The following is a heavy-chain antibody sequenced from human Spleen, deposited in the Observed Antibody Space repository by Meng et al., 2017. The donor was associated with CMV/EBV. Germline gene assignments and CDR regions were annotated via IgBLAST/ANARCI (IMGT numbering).Heavy chain of an antibody. CDR3: AGVVPAAIRGYYYYGMDV. Sequence: ASVKVSCKASGDTFSDYAISWVRQAPGQGLEWMGWINPNSGGTNYAQKFQGRVTMTRDTSISTAYMELSRLRSDDTAVYYCAGVVPAAIRGYYYYGMDVWGQGTTVTVSS. V-gene: IGHV1-2*02. J-gene: IGHJ6*02. D-gene: IGHD2-2*02. CDR2: INPNSGGT. CDR1: GDTFSDYA.